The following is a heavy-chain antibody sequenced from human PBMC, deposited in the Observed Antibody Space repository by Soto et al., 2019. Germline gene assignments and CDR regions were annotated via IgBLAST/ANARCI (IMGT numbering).Heavy chain of an antibody. D-gene: IGHD2-15*01. V-gene: IGHV4-34*01. CDR1: GGSFSGYY. Sequence: PSETLSLTCAVYGGSFSGYYWSWIRQPPGKGLEWIGEINHSGSTNYNPYLKSRVTISVDTSKNQFSLKLSPVTSADTAVYYCARKAIVVVVAATIPDAFDIWGQGTMVTVSS. CDR2: INHSGST. CDR3: ARKAIVVVVAATIPDAFDI. J-gene: IGHJ3*02.